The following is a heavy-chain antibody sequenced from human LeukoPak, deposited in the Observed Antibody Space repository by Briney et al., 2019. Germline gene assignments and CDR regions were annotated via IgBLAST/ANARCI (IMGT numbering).Heavy chain of an antibody. CDR3: ARDPPLYYYDSSGFAFDI. CDR2: INPNSGGT. CDR1: GYXFTGYY. V-gene: IGHV1-2*02. J-gene: IGHJ3*02. D-gene: IGHD3-22*01. Sequence: GASVKVSCKASGYXFTGYYMHWVRQAPGQGHEWMGWINPNSGGTNYAQKFQGRVTMTRDTSISAAYMELSRLRSDDTAVYYCARDPPLYYYDSSGFAFDIWGQGTMVTVSS.